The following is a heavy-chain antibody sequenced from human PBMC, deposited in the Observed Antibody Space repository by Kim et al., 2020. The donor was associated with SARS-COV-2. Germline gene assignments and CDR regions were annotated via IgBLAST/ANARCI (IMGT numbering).Heavy chain of an antibody. V-gene: IGHV3-7*03. J-gene: IGHJ6*02. CDR1: GFTFSSYW. CDR3: ARSNAMDV. CDR2: IKYHGNEK. Sequence: GGCLRLSCAASGFTFSSYWMTWVRQAPGRGLEWVANIKYHGNEKYYVDSVKGRFTISRDDAENSLYLQMNSLRPEDTAIYYCARSNAMDVWGQGTTVSVSS.